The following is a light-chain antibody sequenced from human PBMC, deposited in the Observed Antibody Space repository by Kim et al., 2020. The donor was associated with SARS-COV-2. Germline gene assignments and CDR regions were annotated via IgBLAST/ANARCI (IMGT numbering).Light chain of an antibody. CDR2: SSS. CDR1: QSVAPNH. V-gene: IGKV3-20*01. CDR3: QQYDRPPDS. J-gene: IGKJ2*03. Sequence: APGERATLACRARQSVAPNHVAWCQQKPGQAPRLLIYSSSSRATGIPDRFSASESGTDCTLTISRLEPEDFAVYVCQQYDRPPDSFGQGTKLEI.